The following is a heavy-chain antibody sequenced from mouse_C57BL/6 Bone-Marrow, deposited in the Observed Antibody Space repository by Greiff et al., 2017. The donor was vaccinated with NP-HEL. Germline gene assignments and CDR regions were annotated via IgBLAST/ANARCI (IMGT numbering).Heavy chain of an antibody. CDR3: ARDGYYDNFDY. CDR2: ISDGGSYT. D-gene: IGHD2-3*01. Sequence: EVKVVESGGGLVKPGGSLKLSCAASGFTFSSYAMSWVRQTPEKRLEWVATISDGGSYTYYPDNVKGRFTISRDNAKNNLYLQMSHLKSEDTAMYYCARDGYYDNFDYWGQGTTLTVSS. CDR1: GFTFSSYA. J-gene: IGHJ2*01. V-gene: IGHV5-4*01.